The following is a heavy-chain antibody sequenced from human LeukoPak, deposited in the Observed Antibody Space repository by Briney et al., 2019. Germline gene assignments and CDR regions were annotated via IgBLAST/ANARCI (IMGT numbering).Heavy chain of an antibody. J-gene: IGHJ4*02. CDR2: IYYSGST. D-gene: IGHD3-22*01. CDR1: GGSISSYY. V-gene: IGHV4-59*01. Sequence: PSETLSLTCTVSGGSISSYYWSWIRQPPGKGLEWIGYIYYSGSTNYNPSLKSRVTISVDTSKNQFSLKLSSVTAADTAVYYCARDPTYYYDSSGYHPAGYFDYWGQGTLVTVSS. CDR3: ARDPTYYYDSSGYHPAGYFDY.